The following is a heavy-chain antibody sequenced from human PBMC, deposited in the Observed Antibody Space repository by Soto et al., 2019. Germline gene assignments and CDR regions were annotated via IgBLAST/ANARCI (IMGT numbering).Heavy chain of an antibody. CDR1: GGTFSSYA. CDR2: IIPIFGTA. J-gene: IGHJ6*02. D-gene: IGHD2-21*02. CDR3: ASKHLAYCGGDCPSIQYYGMDV. V-gene: IGHV1-69*13. Sequence: GASVKVSCKASGGTFSSYAISWVRQAPGQGLEWMGGIIPIFGTANYAQKFQGRVTTTADESTSTAYMELSSLRSEDTAVYYCASKHLAYCGGDCPSIQYYGMDVWGQGTTVTVSS.